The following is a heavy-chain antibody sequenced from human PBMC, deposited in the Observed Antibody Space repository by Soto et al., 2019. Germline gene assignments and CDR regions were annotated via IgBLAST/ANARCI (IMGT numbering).Heavy chain of an antibody. Sequence: PSETLSLTCTVSGGSISSGDYYWSWIRQPPGKGLEWIGYIYYSGSTYYNPSLKSRVTISVDTSKNQFSLKLSSVTAADTAVYYCARPKQPYFGRDSYYVLGYWYFDLWGRGTLVTVS. V-gene: IGHV4-30-4*01. CDR3: ARPKQPYFGRDSYYVLGYWYFDL. J-gene: IGHJ2*01. CDR2: IYYSGST. CDR1: GGSISSGDYY. D-gene: IGHD2-21*02.